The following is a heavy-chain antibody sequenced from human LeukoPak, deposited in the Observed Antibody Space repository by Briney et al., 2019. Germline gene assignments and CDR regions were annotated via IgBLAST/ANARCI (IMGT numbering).Heavy chain of an antibody. CDR3: ASSAPGYSDY. Sequence: SETLSLTCTVSGGSISSGGDYGSWIRQYPGKGLEWIGYIFYTGSTYYNPSLESRVTISVDTSKNQFSLKLNSVTAADTAVYYCASSAPGYSDYWGQGTLVTVSS. V-gene: IGHV4-31*03. CDR2: IFYTGST. CDR1: GGSISSGGDY. D-gene: IGHD6-13*01. J-gene: IGHJ4*02.